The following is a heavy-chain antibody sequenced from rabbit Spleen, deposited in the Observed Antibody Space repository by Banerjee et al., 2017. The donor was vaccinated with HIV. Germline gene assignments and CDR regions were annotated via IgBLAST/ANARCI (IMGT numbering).Heavy chain of an antibody. CDR1: GVSFSSSSY. Sequence: QSLEESGGDLVKPGASLTLTCTASGVSFSSSSYVCWVRQAPGKGLEWIACIDSESSGFTYFATWAKGRFTCSKTSSTTVTLQMTRLTAADTATYFCARDTSSSFSSYGMDLWGPGTLVTVS. CDR3: ARDTSSSFSSYGMDL. V-gene: IGHV1S40*01. D-gene: IGHD1-1*01. CDR2: IDSESSGFT. J-gene: IGHJ6*01.